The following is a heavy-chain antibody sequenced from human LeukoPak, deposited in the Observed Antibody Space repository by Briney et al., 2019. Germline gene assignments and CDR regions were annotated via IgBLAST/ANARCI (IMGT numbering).Heavy chain of an antibody. J-gene: IGHJ4*02. D-gene: IGHD6-13*01. CDR1: GFTFSSYA. CDR3: AKLTGYSSSWYFDY. CDR2: ISYDGGNK. Sequence: GGSLRLSCAASGFTFSSYAMHWVRQAPGKGREWVAVISYDGGNKYYADSVKGRFTISRDNSKNTLYLQMNSLRAEDTAVYYCAKLTGYSSSWYFDYWGQGTLVTVSS. V-gene: IGHV3-30-3*02.